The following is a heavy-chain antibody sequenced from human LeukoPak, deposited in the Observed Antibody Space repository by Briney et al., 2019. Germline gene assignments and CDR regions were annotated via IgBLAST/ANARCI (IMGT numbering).Heavy chain of an antibody. J-gene: IGHJ3*01. CDR3: TKLDPRGNGNNLDTFDV. D-gene: IGHD1-1*01. CDR2: MSGSHSTT. CDR1: GFTFSRYA. V-gene: IGHV3-23*01. Sequence: GGSLRLSCAASGFTFSRYAMGWVRQAPGKGLEWVSGMSGSHSTTYYPDSVKGRCTISRDNSKNTMYLQMNSLTAEDTATYYCTKLDPRGNGNNLDTFDVWGQGTMVTVSS.